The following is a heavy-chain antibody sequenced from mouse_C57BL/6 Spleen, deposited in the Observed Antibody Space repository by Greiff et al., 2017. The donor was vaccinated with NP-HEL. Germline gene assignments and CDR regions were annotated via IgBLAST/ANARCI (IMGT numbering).Heavy chain of an antibody. CDR1: GCAFSSYW. CDR3: ARDEEDYDDYAMDY. J-gene: IGHJ4*01. CDR2: IYPGDGDT. V-gene: IGHV1-80*01. Sequence: QVQLQQSGAELVKPGASVKISCKASGCAFSSYWMNWVKQRPGKGLEWIGQIYPGDGDTNYNGKFKGKATLTADKSSSTAYMQLSSLTSEDSAVYFCARDEEDYDDYAMDYWGQGTSVTVSS. D-gene: IGHD2-4*01.